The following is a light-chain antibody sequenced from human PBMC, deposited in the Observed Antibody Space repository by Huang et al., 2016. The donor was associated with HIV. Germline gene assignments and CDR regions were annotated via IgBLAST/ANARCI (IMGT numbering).Light chain of an antibody. CDR1: QSMSTF. V-gene: IGKV1-39*01. Sequence: DIQMTQSPLPLSASVGDRVTITCRASQSMSTFLNWYQHKVGKAPKLLMYDASSLHSGVPSRFSGSGAGAEFTLTISSLQPEDFATYYCQQSYSSPYTFGQGTKLDI. CDR2: DAS. J-gene: IGKJ2*01. CDR3: QQSYSSPYT.